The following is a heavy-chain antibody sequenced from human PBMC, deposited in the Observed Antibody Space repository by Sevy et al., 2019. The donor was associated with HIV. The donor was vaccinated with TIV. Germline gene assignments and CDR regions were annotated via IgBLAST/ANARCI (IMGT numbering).Heavy chain of an antibody. CDR1: GFTFSSYS. V-gene: IGHV3-21*06. D-gene: IGHD1-26*01. CDR3: ATGPPDGSYDYFDN. CDR2: VSGSSNYI. Sequence: AGSLRLSCAASGFTFSSYSMNWVRRAPGKGLEWVSSVSGSSNYIHYAESLKGRFIISRDNAKNTLYLQMNSLRADDTAVYYCATGPPDGSYDYFDNWGQGTLVTVSS. J-gene: IGHJ4*02.